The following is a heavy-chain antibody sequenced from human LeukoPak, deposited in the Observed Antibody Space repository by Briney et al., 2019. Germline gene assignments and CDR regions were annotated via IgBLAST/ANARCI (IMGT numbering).Heavy chain of an antibody. D-gene: IGHD2-15*01. J-gene: IGHJ6*03. CDR3: ASGGRGLVRANSAAYYYYSMDV. CDR2: IIPIFGTA. CDR1: GGTFSSYA. Sequence: ASVKVSCKASGGTFSSYAISWVRQAPGQGLEWMGGIIPIFGTANYAQKFQGRVTITADESTSTAYMELSSLRSEDTAVYYCASGGRGLVRANSAAYYYYSMDVWAKGTTVTVSS. V-gene: IGHV1-69*13.